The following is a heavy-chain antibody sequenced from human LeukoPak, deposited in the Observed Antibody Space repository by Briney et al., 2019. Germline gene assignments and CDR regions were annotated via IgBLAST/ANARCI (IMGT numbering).Heavy chain of an antibody. CDR2: IYYSGST. J-gene: IGHJ3*02. V-gene: IGHV4-30-4*01. D-gene: IGHD1-26*01. CDR1: GGSISSGDYY. Sequence: SQTLSLTCTVSGGSISSGDYYWSWIRQPPGKGLEWIGYIYYSGSTYYNPSLKSRVTISVDTSKNQFSLKLSSVTAADTAVYYCARMEELRDAFDIWGQGTMVTVSS. CDR3: ARMEELRDAFDI.